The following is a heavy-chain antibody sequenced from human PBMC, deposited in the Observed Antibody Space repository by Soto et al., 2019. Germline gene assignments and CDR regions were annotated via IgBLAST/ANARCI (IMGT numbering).Heavy chain of an antibody. CDR1: GFTFSSYW. CDR3: ARGNAGPRSGYYTGWFDP. V-gene: IGHV3-74*01. CDR2: INSDGSST. J-gene: IGHJ5*02. D-gene: IGHD3-3*01. Sequence: PGGSLRLSCAASGFTFSSYWMHWVRQAPGKGLVWVSRINSDGSSTSYADSVKGRFTISRDNAKNTLYLQMNSLRAEDTAVYYCARGNAGPRSGYYTGWFDPWGQGTLVTVSS.